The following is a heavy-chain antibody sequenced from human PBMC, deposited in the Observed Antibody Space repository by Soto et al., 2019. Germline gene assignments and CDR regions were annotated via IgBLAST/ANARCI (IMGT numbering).Heavy chain of an antibody. J-gene: IGHJ4*01. V-gene: IGHV4-59*08. CDR3: SGYGSGSYYRY. D-gene: IGHD3-10*01. CDR1: GGPITTPY. Sequence: SETLSLTCTVSGGPITTPYWNWSWIRKPPGKGLEWIGFTYFRGSTNYNPSVRSRVTISLDASKNQLSLKLRSVTAADTAVYYCSGYGSGSYYRYWGHGTLVTVS. CDR2: TYFRGST.